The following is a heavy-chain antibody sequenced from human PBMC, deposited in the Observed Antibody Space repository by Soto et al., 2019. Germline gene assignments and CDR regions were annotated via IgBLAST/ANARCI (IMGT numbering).Heavy chain of an antibody. D-gene: IGHD2-15*01. V-gene: IGHV3-30-3*01. CDR3: ARDSGLRDVHDSVDY. CDR1: GFTFSNYA. J-gene: IGHJ4*02. CDR2: ISYDGSNK. Sequence: QVQLVESGGGVVQAGRSLRLSCVASGFTFSNYAMHWVRQAPGKGLEWVALISYDGSNKPYADSVKGRFTISRDNSRNTLYLPMNSLRAEDTAVYYCARDSGLRDVHDSVDYWGQGTLVTVSS.